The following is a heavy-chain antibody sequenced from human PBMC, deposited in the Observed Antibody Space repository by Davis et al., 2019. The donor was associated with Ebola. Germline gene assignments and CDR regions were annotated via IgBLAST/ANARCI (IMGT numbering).Heavy chain of an antibody. Sequence: PGGSLRLSCAASGFTVISNYMHWVRQAPGKGLEWVSVIYNDGTTYYADSVQGRFTISRANSNYVLFLQLNSLRAEDTAVYYCAKPRPKYTFWSASHQGHHNFYQYGMDVWGQGTTVTVS. D-gene: IGHD3-3*01. V-gene: IGHV3-53*01. J-gene: IGHJ6*02. CDR1: GFTVISNY. CDR3: AKPRPKYTFWSASHQGHHNFYQYGMDV. CDR2: IYNDGTT.